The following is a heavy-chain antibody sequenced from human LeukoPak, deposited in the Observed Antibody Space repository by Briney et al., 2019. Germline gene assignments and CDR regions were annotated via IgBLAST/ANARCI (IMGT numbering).Heavy chain of an antibody. Sequence: GGSLRLSCAASGFTFDDYTMHWVRQAPGKGLEWVSYISSSSSTIYYADSVKGRFTISRDNAKNSLYLQMNSLRAEDTAVYYCARAPYSSSLYYYYYYMDVWGKGTTVTVSS. CDR2: ISSSSSTI. D-gene: IGHD6-6*01. V-gene: IGHV3-48*01. CDR3: ARAPYSSSLYYYYYYMDV. J-gene: IGHJ6*03. CDR1: GFTFDDYT.